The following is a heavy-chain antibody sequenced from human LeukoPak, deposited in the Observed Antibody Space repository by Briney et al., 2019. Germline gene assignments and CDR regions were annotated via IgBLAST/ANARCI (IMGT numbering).Heavy chain of an antibody. D-gene: IGHD3-9*01. J-gene: IGHJ4*02. V-gene: IGHV3-23*01. CDR2: ISGSGGST. CDR3: ATQRGYYDILTGYG. Sequence: GGSLRLSCAASGFTFSSYAMSWVRQAPGKGLEWVSAISGSGGSTYYADSVKGRFTISRDNSKNTLYLQMNSLRAEDTAVYYCATQRGYYDILTGYGWGQGTLVTVSS. CDR1: GFTFSSYA.